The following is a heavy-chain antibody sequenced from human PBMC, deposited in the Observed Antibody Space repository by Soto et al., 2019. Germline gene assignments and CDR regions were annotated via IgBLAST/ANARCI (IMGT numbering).Heavy chain of an antibody. CDR3: AREDGYCIGGTCHSGGWLEP. Sequence: QVQLVQSGGEVKKPGASVKVSCKTSGYTFTTYGVSWVRQAPGQGLEWMGWINPYNGNTNYAQRLQGRVTLTTDTSTNTAYMELRSLRSDDTALYYCAREDGYCIGGTCHSGGWLEPWGQGTLVTVSS. CDR2: INPYNGNT. D-gene: IGHD2-15*01. V-gene: IGHV1-18*01. CDR1: GYTFTTYG. J-gene: IGHJ5*02.